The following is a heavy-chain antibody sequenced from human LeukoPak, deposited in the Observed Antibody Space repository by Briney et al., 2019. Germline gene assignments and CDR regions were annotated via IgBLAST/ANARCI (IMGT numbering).Heavy chain of an antibody. CDR2: INPVGGST. J-gene: IGHJ5*01. CDR1: GYTFTSYY. Sequence: ASVKVSCKASGYTFTSYYMHWVRQAPGQGLEWMGIINPVGGSTTYAQNFQGRVIMSRDTSTSTVYMELSSLRSEDTAVYYCARSPEMATIPGIHSQNCFDSWGQGTLVTVSS. D-gene: IGHD5-24*01. CDR3: ARSPEMATIPGIHSQNCFDS. V-gene: IGHV1-46*01.